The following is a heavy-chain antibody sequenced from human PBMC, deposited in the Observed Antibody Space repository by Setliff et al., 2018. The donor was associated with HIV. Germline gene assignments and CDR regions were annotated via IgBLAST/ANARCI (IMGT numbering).Heavy chain of an antibody. CDR3: ASAEGYYDNSVHPGRYYYYYMDV. D-gene: IGHD3-22*01. J-gene: IGHJ6*03. Sequence: PSETLSLTCTVSGGSISSGGYFWSWIRQLPGKGLEWIGYIYYSGSTFYNPSLKSRVTISVDTAKNQFSLKLSSVTAADTAVYYCASAEGYYDNSVHPGRYYYYYMDVWGKGTTVTVSS. CDR2: IYYSGST. CDR1: GGSISSGGYF. V-gene: IGHV4-31*03.